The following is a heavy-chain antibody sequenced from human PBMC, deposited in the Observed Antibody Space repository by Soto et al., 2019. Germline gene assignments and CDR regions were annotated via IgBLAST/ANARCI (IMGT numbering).Heavy chain of an antibody. V-gene: IGHV4-30-2*01. J-gene: IGHJ4*02. CDR1: VGSISSGGYS. CDR3: ARVPDY. Sequence: SETLSLTCTFSVGSISSGGYSWTWVQQPPGKGREWIGYIYHSGSTYYNPSLKSRVTISVDRSKNQFSLKLSSVTAADRAGYYGARVPDYWGQGTLVTVSS. CDR2: IYHSGST.